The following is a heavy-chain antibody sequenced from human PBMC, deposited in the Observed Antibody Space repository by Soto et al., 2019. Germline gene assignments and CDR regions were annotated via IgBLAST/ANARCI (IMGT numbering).Heavy chain of an antibody. D-gene: IGHD2-8*01. J-gene: IGHJ6*02. CDR1: GFTFSDYF. Sequence: QVQLVESGGGLVKPGGSLRLSCAASGFTFSDYFMSWIRQAPGKGLEWVSYISSSGSTIYYAHSVKGRFTISRDNAKNSLYLQMNSLRAEDTAVYYCARDGRYCTNGVCYSYYYYGMDVWGQGTTVTVSS. CDR2: ISSSGSTI. V-gene: IGHV3-11*01. CDR3: ARDGRYCTNGVCYSYYYYGMDV.